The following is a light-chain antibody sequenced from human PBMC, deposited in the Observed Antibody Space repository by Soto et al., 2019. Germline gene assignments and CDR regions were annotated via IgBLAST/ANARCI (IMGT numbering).Light chain of an antibody. CDR2: DTS. CDR1: TGAVTSGHY. V-gene: IGLV7-46*01. CDR3: LLSYSGAPYV. J-gene: IGLJ1*01. Sequence: QAVVTQEPSLTVCPGGTVTLSCGSSTGAVTSGHYPYWFQQKPGQAPRTLIYDTSNKHSWTPARFSGSLLGGKAALTLSGAQPEDEAEYYCLLSYSGAPYVFGTGTKVTVL.